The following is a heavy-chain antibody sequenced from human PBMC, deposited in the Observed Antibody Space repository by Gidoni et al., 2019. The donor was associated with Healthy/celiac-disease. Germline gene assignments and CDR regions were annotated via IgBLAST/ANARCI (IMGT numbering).Heavy chain of an antibody. CDR2: INPNSGGT. CDR3: ATQTITMVRGVIIGWFDP. D-gene: IGHD3-10*01. Sequence: QVQLVQSGAEVKKPGASVKVSCKASGYTFTGYYMHWVRQAPGQGLEWMGWINPNSGGTNYAQKFQGSVTMTRDTSISTAYMELSRLRSDDTAVYYCATQTITMVRGVIIGWFDPWGQGTLVTVSS. J-gene: IGHJ5*02. CDR1: GYTFTGYY. V-gene: IGHV1-2*02.